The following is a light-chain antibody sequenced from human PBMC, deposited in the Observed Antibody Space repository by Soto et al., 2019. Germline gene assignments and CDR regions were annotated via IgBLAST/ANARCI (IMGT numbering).Light chain of an antibody. CDR1: TSNIGAGYA. CDR2: GNT. J-gene: IGLJ1*01. V-gene: IGLV1-40*01. CDR3: QSYDNTLSGPIYV. Sequence: QSVLTQPPSVSGALGQRVTISCTGITSNIGAGYAVHWYQLLPGRAPKLLIYGNTNRPSGVPDRFSGSKSATSASLAITGLQAEDEAIYYCQSYDNTLSGPIYVFGTGTKLTVL.